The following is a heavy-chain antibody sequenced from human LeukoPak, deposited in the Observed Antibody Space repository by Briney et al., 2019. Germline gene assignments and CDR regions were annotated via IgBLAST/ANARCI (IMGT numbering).Heavy chain of an antibody. CDR2: ISSRGGTT. V-gene: IGHV3-11*01. Sequence: PGGSLRLSCAASGFTFSDYSMTWIRQAPGKGLEWVSYISSRGGTTYYADSVKGRFTISRDYPNNSLYLQMASLRAEDTAVYYCARVAAAALDYWGQGSLVTVSS. J-gene: IGHJ4*02. CDR3: ARVAAAALDY. CDR1: GFTFSDYS. D-gene: IGHD6-13*01.